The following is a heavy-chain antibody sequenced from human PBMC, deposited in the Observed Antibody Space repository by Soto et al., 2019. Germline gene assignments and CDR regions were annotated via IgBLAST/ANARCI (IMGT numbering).Heavy chain of an antibody. Sequence: GGSLRLSCAASGSISTTTPLSWVRQAPGKGLEWVSTISGRGTNTYYADSVKGRFIISRDNLKNTVNLQMNGLGVEDTAIYYCATSFRYFDYWGQGILVTVSS. CDR2: ISGRGTNT. J-gene: IGHJ4*02. V-gene: IGHV3-23*01. CDR1: GSISTTTP. CDR3: ATSFRYFDY.